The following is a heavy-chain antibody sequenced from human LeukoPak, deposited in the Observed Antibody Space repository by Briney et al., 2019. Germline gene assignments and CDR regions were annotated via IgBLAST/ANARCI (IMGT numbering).Heavy chain of an antibody. CDR2: ITPIFDTT. D-gene: IGHD3-16*01. CDR3: ARGPYYYDF. V-gene: IGHV1-69*06. J-gene: IGHJ4*02. Sequence: SVKVSCKASGGTFTSYAISWVRQAPGHGLEWMGRITPIFDTTNYAQKFQGRVTITADKSTTTAYMELSSLRSEDTAVYYCARGPYYYDFWGQGTLVTVSS. CDR1: GGTFTSYA.